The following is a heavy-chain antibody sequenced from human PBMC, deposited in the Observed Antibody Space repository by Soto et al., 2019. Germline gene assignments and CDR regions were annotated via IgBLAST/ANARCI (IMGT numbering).Heavy chain of an antibody. CDR1: GGSISSGGYY. D-gene: IGHD3-22*01. CDR3: ARDRYYDSSGYTRGYYYGMDV. J-gene: IGHJ6*02. Sequence: SETLSLTCTVSGGSISSGGYYWSWIRQHPGKGLEWIGYIYYSGSTYYNPSLKSRVTIPVDTSKNQFSLKLSSVTAADTAVYYCARDRYYDSSGYTRGYYYGMDVWGQGTTVTVSS. CDR2: IYYSGST. V-gene: IGHV4-31*03.